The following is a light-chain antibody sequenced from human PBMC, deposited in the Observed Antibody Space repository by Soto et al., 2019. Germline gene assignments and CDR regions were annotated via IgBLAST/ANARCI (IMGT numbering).Light chain of an antibody. J-gene: IGKJ5*01. CDR3: QQASRVTIT. Sequence: DFQVNQSPSSVSASVGERVTMXXRASQDSAGYLAGYQHKPGRTPEVXSYRASRLQRGGPARFSGSGAGTDFTLSSNSLQPADFATYSCQQASRVTITFGQGTRLETK. V-gene: IGKV1D-12*01. CDR2: RAS. CDR1: QDSAGY.